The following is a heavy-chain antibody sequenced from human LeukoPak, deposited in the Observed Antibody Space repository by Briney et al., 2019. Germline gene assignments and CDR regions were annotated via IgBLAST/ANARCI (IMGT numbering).Heavy chain of an antibody. J-gene: IGHJ4*02. V-gene: IGHV3-74*01. Sequence: GGSLRLSCAASGFTFSSYAMSWVRQAPGKGLVWVSRINGDGTSTSYADSVKGRFTISRDNGKTELYLQMNSLGAEDTAVYYCAVKGGYNDWDAPFDFWGQGTLVTVSS. CDR2: INGDGTST. CDR3: AVKGGYNDWDAPFDF. D-gene: IGHD5-12*01. CDR1: GFTFSSYA.